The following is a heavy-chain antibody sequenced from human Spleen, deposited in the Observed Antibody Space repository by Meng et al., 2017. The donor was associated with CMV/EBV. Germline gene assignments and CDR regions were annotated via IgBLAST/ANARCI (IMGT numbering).Heavy chain of an antibody. V-gene: IGHV4-4*07. CDR3: ARGPSSGYFEFEA. CDR1: GGSISTYY. CDR2: VYTTGSA. D-gene: IGHD5-12*01. J-gene: IGHJ5*02. Sequence: QVQLQESGPGLVKPSEXLSLTCNVSGGSISTYYWNWIRQPAGKGLEWIGRVYTTGSANHNPSLNGRVTMSVDTSKNQFSLKLNSVTAADTAIYYCARGPSSGYFEFEAWGPGILVTVSS.